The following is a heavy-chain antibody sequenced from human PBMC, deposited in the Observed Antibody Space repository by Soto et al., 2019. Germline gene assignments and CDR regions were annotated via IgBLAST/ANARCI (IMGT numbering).Heavy chain of an antibody. CDR3: ATDSRGAVAGILPYFDI. J-gene: IGHJ3*02. V-gene: IGHV1-24*01. CDR1: GYTLTELS. Sequence: ASVKVSCKVSGYTLTELSMHWVRQAPGKGLEWMGGFDPEDGETIYAQKFQGRVTMTEDTSTDTAYMELSSLRSEDTVVYYCATDSRGAVAGILPYFDIWGQGTMVTVSS. CDR2: FDPEDGET. D-gene: IGHD6-19*01.